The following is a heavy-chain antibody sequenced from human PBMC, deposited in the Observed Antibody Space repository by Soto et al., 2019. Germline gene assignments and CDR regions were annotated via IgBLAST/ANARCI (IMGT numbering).Heavy chain of an antibody. D-gene: IGHD3-22*01. Sequence: SETLSLTCTVSGGSISSYCWSCIRQPPGKGLEWIVYIYYSGSTNYNPSLKSRVTISVDTSKNQFSLKLSSVTAADTAVYYCARDGLTYYYDSSGYYRDAFDIWGQGTMVTVSS. J-gene: IGHJ3*02. CDR2: IYYSGST. CDR1: GGSISSYC. V-gene: IGHV4-59*01. CDR3: ARDGLTYYYDSSGYYRDAFDI.